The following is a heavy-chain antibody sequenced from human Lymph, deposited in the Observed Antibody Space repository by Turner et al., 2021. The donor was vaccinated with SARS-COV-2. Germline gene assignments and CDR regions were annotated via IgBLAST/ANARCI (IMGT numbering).Heavy chain of an antibody. Sequence: EVQLVESGGGLVKPGGSLRLSCAASGFTCSSYSMNWVRQAPGKGLEWVSSINFTSRYIYYADSVKGRFTISRDNAKNSLYLQMNSLRAEDTAVYYCARGPPDFPYYFDYWGQGTLVTVSS. CDR2: INFTSRYI. V-gene: IGHV3-21*01. CDR3: ARGPPDFPYYFDY. D-gene: IGHD2-21*02. CDR1: GFTCSSYS. J-gene: IGHJ4*02.